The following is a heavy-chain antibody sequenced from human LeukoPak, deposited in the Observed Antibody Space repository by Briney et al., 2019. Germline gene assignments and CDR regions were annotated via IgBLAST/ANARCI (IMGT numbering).Heavy chain of an antibody. V-gene: IGHV4-61*02. Sequence: SQTLSLTCTVSGGSISSGSYYWSWIQQPAGKGLEWIGRIYTSGSTNYNPSLKSRVTISVDTSKNQFSLKLSSVTAADTAVYYCARGGYYYDSRGGTFDIWGQGTMVTVSS. D-gene: IGHD3-22*01. CDR1: GGSISSGSYY. J-gene: IGHJ3*02. CDR2: IYTSGST. CDR3: ARGGYYYDSRGGTFDI.